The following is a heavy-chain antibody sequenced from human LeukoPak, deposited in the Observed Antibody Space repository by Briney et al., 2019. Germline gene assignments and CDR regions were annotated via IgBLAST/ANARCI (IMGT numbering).Heavy chain of an antibody. J-gene: IGHJ4*02. CDR3: ARDRSGGWYPETDY. CDR1: GFTFSDYY. D-gene: IGHD6-19*01. V-gene: IGHV3-11*01. CDR2: ISSSGSTI. Sequence: GGSLRLSCAASGFTFSDYYMSWIRQAPGKGLEWVSHISSSGSTIYYADSVKGRFTISRDNAKNSLYLQMNSLRAEDTAVYYCARDRSGGWYPETDYWGQGTLVTVSS.